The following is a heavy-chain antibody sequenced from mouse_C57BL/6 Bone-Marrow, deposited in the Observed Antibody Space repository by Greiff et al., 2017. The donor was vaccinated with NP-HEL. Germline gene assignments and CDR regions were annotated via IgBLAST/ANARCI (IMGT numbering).Heavy chain of an antibody. CDR3: AIYYYAKAWVAY. Sequence: EVMLVESGGGLVKPGGSLKLSCAASGFTFSRYAMSWVRQTPEKRLELVATISDGGSYTYYPDNVKGRFTISRDNAKNNLYLQMSHLKSEDTAMYYCAIYYYAKAWVAYWGQGTLVTVSA. CDR1: GFTFSRYA. CDR2: ISDGGSYT. V-gene: IGHV5-4*03. D-gene: IGHD1-1*01. J-gene: IGHJ3*01.